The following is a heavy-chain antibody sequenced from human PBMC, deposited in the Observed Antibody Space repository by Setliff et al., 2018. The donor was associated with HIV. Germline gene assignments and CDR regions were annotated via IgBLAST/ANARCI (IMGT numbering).Heavy chain of an antibody. Sequence: ASVKVSCKASGYTFTSYAMHWVRQAPGQRLEWMGWINAGNGNTKYSQKFQGRVTITRDTSASTAYVELSSLRSEDTAVYYCARDGYSVGYCSSTSCYAADFDYWGQGTLVTVSS. CDR3: ARDGYSVGYCSSTSCYAADFDY. D-gene: IGHD2-2*01. CDR1: GYTFTSYA. V-gene: IGHV1-3*01. CDR2: INAGNGNT. J-gene: IGHJ4*02.